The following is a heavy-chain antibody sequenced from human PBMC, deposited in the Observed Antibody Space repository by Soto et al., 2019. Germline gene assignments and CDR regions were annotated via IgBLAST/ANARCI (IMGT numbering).Heavy chain of an antibody. Sequence: QVQLVQSGAEVRKPGASVRVSCKASGYTFDAFDIHWVRQATGQGLELMGWMNPYTGETAYTQTFRGRVSMTRDTSVSTAYMELTSVTSEDSAICFCVRQAGGASTPGDDYWGQGTLVTVSS. J-gene: IGHJ4*02. V-gene: IGHV1-8*01. CDR2: MNPYTGET. CDR1: GYTFDAFD. D-gene: IGHD2-15*01. CDR3: VRQAGGASTPGDDY.